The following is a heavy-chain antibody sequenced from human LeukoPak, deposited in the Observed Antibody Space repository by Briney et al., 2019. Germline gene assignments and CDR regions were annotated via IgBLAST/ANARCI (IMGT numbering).Heavy chain of an antibody. CDR1: GGSFSGYY. CDR2: INHSGST. CDR3: AALLFYGSGSYYRRTEEREYYFDY. Sequence: SETLSLTCAVYGGSFSGYYWSWIRQPPGKGLEWIGEINHSGSTNYNPSLKSRVTISVDTSKNQFSLKLSSVTAADTAVYYCAALLFYGSGSYYRRTEEREYYFDYWGQGTLVTVSS. V-gene: IGHV4-34*01. J-gene: IGHJ4*02. D-gene: IGHD3-10*01.